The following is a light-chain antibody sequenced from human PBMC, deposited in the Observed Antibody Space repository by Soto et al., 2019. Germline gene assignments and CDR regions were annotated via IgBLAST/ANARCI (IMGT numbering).Light chain of an antibody. CDR1: SNY. J-gene: IGLJ1*01. CDR3: CSFAGSYTSYV. V-gene: IGLV2-11*01. Sequence: QSVLTQPRSVSGSPGQSVTISCTGTSNYVSWYQQHPGKAPKLMIYDVSKRPSGVPDRLSGSKSGNTASLTISGLQAEDEADYFCCSFAGSYTSYVFGTGTKVTVL. CDR2: DVS.